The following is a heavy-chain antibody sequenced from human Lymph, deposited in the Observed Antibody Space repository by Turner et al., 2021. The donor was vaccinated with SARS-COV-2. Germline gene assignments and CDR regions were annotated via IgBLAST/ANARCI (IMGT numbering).Heavy chain of an antibody. V-gene: IGHV3-53*01. Sequence: EVQLVESGGGWIQPGGSLRLSCAASGFTVSSNYMSWVRQAPGKGLEWVSLIYSGGSTLYADSVKGRFTISRDNSKNTLYLQMNSLRADDTAVYYCARVLPYGDYFDFWGQGTLVTVSS. CDR2: IYSGGST. J-gene: IGHJ4*02. CDR3: ARVLPYGDYFDF. CDR1: GFTVSSNY. D-gene: IGHD4-17*01.